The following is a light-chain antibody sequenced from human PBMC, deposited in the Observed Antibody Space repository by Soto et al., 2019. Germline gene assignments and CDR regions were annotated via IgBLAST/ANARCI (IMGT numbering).Light chain of an antibody. CDR1: QSISSY. J-gene: IGKJ3*01. V-gene: IGKV3-11*01. CDR3: QQRSNWPLT. Sequence: EIVLTQPPATLSLSPGERATLSCRASQSISSYLAWYRQKPGQAPRLLIYDASNRATGIPARFSGSGSGTDFTLTISSLEPEDSAVYYCQQRSNWPLTFGPGTKVDIK. CDR2: DAS.